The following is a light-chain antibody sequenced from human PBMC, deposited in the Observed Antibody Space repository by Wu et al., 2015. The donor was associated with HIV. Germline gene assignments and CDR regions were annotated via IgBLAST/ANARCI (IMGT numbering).Light chain of an antibody. J-gene: IGKJ3*01. CDR2: GAS. CDR1: QSVSSDY. CDR3: HQYGRSPPFT. V-gene: IGKV3-20*01. Sequence: IVLTQSPGTLSLSPGERATLSCRASQSVSSDYLAWYQQKPGQAPRLLIYGASRRATGIPDRFSGSGSGTDFSLTISRLEPEDFAVYYCHQYGRSPPFTFGPGTKVDVK.